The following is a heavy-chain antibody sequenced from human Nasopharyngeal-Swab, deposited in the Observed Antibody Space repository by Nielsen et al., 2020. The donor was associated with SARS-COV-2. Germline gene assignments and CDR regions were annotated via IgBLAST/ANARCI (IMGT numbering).Heavy chain of an antibody. D-gene: IGHD3-10*01. Sequence: GESLKISCAASGFSFSTYGMHWVRQSPVKGLEWLTNIWYDGSNKYYAESVKGRFTVSRDHSKNKLFLEMDSLRAEDTAVYYCARGSSVHAFDVWGQGTEVTVSS. CDR3: ARGSSVHAFDV. V-gene: IGHV3-33*01. CDR1: GFSFSTYG. J-gene: IGHJ3*01. CDR2: IWYDGSNK.